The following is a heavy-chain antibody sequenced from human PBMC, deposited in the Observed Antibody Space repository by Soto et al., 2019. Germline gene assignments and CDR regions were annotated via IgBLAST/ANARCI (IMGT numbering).Heavy chain of an antibody. CDR1: GFTFSNAW. Sequence: EVQLVESGGGLVKPGGSLRLSCAASGFTFSNAWMNWVRQAPGKGLEWVGRIKSKTDGGTTDYPTPVKGRFTISRDDSKNTLYLQMNSLKTEDTAVYYCTTTVVTGYYFDYWGQGTLVTVSS. CDR3: TTTVVTGYYFDY. V-gene: IGHV3-15*07. CDR2: IKSKTDGGTT. J-gene: IGHJ4*02. D-gene: IGHD2-21*02.